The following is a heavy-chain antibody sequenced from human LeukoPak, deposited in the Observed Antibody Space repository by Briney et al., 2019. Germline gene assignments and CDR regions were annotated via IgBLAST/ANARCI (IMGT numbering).Heavy chain of an antibody. CDR1: GFTFSSYA. CDR3: ARDRFGAFDY. V-gene: IGHV3-30-3*01. Sequence: GRSLRLSCAASGFTFSSYAMQWVRQAPGKGLEWVAVISYDGSNKYYADSVKGRFTISRDNSKNTLYLQMNSLRAEDTAVYYCARDRFGAFDYWGQRTLVTVSS. J-gene: IGHJ4*02. CDR2: ISYDGSNK. D-gene: IGHD3-10*01.